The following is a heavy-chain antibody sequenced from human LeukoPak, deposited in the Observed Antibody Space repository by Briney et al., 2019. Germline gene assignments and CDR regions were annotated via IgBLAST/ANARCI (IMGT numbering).Heavy chain of an antibody. V-gene: IGHV1-18*01. CDR2: ISTYKGDT. CDR1: GYSFTSHG. D-gene: IGHD6-13*01. CDR3: ARQGRQPLVGGLYYYFSMDV. Sequence: ASVKVSCKTSGYSFTSHGITWVRQAPGQGLEWLGWISTYKGDTNYAQKVQGRLTMTTDTSTGTAYMELRSLRSDDTAVYYCARQGRQPLVGGLYYYFSMDVWGQGTAVTVPS. J-gene: IGHJ6*02.